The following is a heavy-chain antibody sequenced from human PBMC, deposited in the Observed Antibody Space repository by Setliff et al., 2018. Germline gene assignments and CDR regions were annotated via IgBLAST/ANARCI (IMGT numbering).Heavy chain of an antibody. CDR2: IRNKDNSYTT. V-gene: IGHV3-72*01. Sequence: GGSLRLSCAASGFTFSAHYMDWLRQAPGKGLEWVGRIRNKDNSYTTEYAASVEGRFTISRDDSKNSLYLQMNGLKTEDRAVYYCTRDFWPESSGFAFGQWGQGTLVTVSS. CDR3: TRDFWPESSGFAFGQ. CDR1: GFTFSAHY. J-gene: IGHJ4*02. D-gene: IGHD3-22*01.